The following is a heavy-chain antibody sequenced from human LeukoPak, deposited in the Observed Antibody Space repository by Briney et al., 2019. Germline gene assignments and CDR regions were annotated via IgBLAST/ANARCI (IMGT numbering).Heavy chain of an antibody. CDR1: GFTFSGSA. CDR3: TRPAAAGLVTDY. CDR2: IRSKANSYAT. Sequence: GGSLRLSCAASGFTFSGSAMHWVRQASGKGLEWVGRIRSKANSYATAYAASVKGRFTISRDDSKNTAYLQMNSLKTEDTAVYYCTRPAAAGLVTDYWGQGTLVTVSS. D-gene: IGHD6-13*01. J-gene: IGHJ4*02. V-gene: IGHV3-73*01.